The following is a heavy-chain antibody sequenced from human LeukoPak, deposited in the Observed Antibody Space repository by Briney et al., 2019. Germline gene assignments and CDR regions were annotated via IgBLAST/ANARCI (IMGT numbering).Heavy chain of an antibody. V-gene: IGHV1-69*13. D-gene: IGHD2-15*01. Sequence: ASVKVSCKASGGTFISYAISWVRQAPGQGLEWMGGIIPIFGTANYAQKFQGRVTITADESTSTAYMELSSLRSEDTAVYYCAITSSGGSWAESDYWGQGTLVTVSS. CDR3: AITSSGGSWAESDY. CDR1: GGTFISYA. J-gene: IGHJ4*02. CDR2: IIPIFGTA.